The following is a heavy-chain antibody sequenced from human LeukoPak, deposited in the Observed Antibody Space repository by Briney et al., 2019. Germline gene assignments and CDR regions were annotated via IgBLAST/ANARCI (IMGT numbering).Heavy chain of an antibody. D-gene: IGHD5-12*01. CDR3: ARELPLDLYSGYEYYYMDV. V-gene: IGHV4-61*02. Sequence: SATLSLTCTVSGGSISSGSYYWSWIRQPAGKGLEWIGRIYTSGSTNYNPSLKSRVTISVDTSKNQFSLKLSSVTAADTAVYYCARELPLDLYSGYEYYYMDVWGKGTTVTVSS. J-gene: IGHJ6*03. CDR2: IYTSGST. CDR1: GGSISSGSYY.